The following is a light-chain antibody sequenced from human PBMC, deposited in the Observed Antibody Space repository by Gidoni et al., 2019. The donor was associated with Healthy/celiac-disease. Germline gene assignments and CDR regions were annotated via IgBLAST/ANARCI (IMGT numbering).Light chain of an antibody. CDR2: GAS. V-gene: IGKV3-20*01. CDR3: QQYGSSPRVT. Sequence: EIVWTQSTGTLCLSPGERATLSCRASQSVSSSYLAWYQQKPGQAPRLLIYGASSRATGIPDRFSGSGSGTDFTLTISRLEPEDFAVYYCQQYGSSPRVTFGQGTRLEIK. J-gene: IGKJ5*01. CDR1: QSVSSSY.